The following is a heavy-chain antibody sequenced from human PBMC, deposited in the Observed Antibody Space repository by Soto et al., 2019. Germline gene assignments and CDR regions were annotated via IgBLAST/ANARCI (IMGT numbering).Heavy chain of an antibody. CDR2: ISYDGSNK. J-gene: IGHJ4*02. D-gene: IGHD6-13*01. V-gene: IGHV3-30-3*01. CDR1: GFTFSSYA. Sequence: GGSLRLSCAASGFTFSSYAMHWVRQAPGKGLEWVAVISYDGSNKYYADSVKGRFTISRDNSKNTLYLQMNSLRAEDTAVYYCARDRTSRPGIAAAGSDYWGQGALVTVSS. CDR3: ARDRTSRPGIAAAGSDY.